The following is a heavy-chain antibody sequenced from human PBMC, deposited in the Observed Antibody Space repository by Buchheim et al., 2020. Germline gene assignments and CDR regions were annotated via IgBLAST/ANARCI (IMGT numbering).Heavy chain of an antibody. D-gene: IGHD6-13*01. Sequence: QVQLVESGGGVFQPGRSLRLSCAASGFTFSSYGMPWVRQAPGKGLEWVAVISSDGSTNYYADSVKGRFSISRDTSTNTLYLQMNSLRAEDTAVYYCARDSAAGTFLYYYYGMDVWGQGTT. V-gene: IGHV3-30*03. CDR3: ARDSAAGTFLYYYYGMDV. J-gene: IGHJ6*02. CDR2: ISSDGSTN. CDR1: GFTFSSYG.